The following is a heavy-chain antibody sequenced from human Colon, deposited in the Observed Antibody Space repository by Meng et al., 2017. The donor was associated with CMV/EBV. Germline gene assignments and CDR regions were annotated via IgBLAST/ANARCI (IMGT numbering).Heavy chain of an antibody. V-gene: IGHV3-21*01. D-gene: IGHD4-17*01. Sequence: GESLKISCAASGFTFSSYSMNWVRQAPGKGLEWVSSISSSSSYIYYADSVKGRFTISRDNSKNTLYLEMGSLRPEDMGVYYCATDPSTVTTNYWGQGTLVTVSS. J-gene: IGHJ4*02. CDR2: ISSSSSYI. CDR1: GFTFSSYS. CDR3: ATDPSTVTTNY.